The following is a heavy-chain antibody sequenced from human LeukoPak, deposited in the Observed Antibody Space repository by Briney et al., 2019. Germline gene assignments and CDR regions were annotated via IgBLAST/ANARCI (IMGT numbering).Heavy chain of an antibody. CDR3: ARMVVAAILPDY. J-gene: IGHJ4*02. Sequence: ASVKVSCKASGYTFTSYDINWVRQATGQGLEWMGWMNPNSGNTGYAQKFQGRVTMTRNTSISTAYMELSSLRSEDTAVYYCARMVVAAILPDYWGQGTLVTVSS. D-gene: IGHD2-15*01. V-gene: IGHV1-8*01. CDR1: GYTFTSYD. CDR2: MNPNSGNT.